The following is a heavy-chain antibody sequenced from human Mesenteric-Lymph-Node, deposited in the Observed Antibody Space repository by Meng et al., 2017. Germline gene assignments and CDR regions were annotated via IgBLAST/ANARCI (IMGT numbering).Heavy chain of an antibody. CDR1: GGSFRSFV. D-gene: IGHD3-16*01. V-gene: IGHV1-69*13. Sequence: SVKVSCKASGGSFRSFVINWVRQAPGQGLEWMGGIIPLFGTATYARKFQGRVTVTADASTSTAYMELSSLRSDDTAVYYCASVSRGYWFDPWGQGPLVTVSS. CDR3: ASVSRGYWFDP. J-gene: IGHJ5*02. CDR2: IIPLFGTA.